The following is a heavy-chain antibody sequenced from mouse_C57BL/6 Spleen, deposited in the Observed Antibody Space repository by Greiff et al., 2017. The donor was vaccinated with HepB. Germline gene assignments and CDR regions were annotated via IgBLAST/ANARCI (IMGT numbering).Heavy chain of an antibody. CDR2: IHPNSGST. Sequence: QVQLKQPGAELVKPGASVKLSCKASGYTFTSYWMHWVKQRPGQGLEWIGMIHPNSGSTNYNEKFKSKATLTVDKSSSTAYMQLSSLTSEDSAVYYCASLIYYYVSSPWYFDVWGTGTTVTVSS. CDR1: GYTFTSYW. D-gene: IGHD1-1*01. CDR3: ASLIYYYVSSPWYFDV. J-gene: IGHJ1*03. V-gene: IGHV1-64*01.